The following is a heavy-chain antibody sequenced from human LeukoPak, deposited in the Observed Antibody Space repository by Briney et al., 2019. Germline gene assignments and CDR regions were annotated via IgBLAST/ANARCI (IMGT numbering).Heavy chain of an antibody. V-gene: IGHV1-2*06. CDR1: GYTFTGYY. CDR3: ARGRNSVYYFNVVAPSYFDY. Sequence: ASVKVSCKASGYTFTGYYMHWVRQAPGQGLEWMGRINPNSGGTNYAQKFQGRVTMTRDTSINTAYMDLSRLRSDDMAVYYCARGRNSVYYFNVVAPSYFDYWGQGTLVIASS. J-gene: IGHJ4*02. CDR2: INPNSGGT. D-gene: IGHD3-22*01.